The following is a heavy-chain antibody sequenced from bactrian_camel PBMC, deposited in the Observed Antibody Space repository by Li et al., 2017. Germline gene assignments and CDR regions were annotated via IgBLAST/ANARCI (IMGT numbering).Heavy chain of an antibody. CDR3: TPRGVRC. D-gene: IGHD6*01. CDR1: GIAFSACT. V-gene: IGHV3S53*01. CDR2: IKPDGTT. J-gene: IGHJ4*01. Sequence: VQLVESGGGSVQAGGSLKLSCAAFGIAFSACTMAWYRQAPGRERELVSFIKPDGTTYYAASVKGRFTISRDNAKKRVYLQMNNLKPEDTGLYHCTPRGVRCRGRGTQVTVS.